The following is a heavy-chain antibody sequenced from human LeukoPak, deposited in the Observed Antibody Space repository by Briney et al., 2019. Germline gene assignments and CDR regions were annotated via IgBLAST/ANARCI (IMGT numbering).Heavy chain of an antibody. CDR1: GGSISSSNW. V-gene: IGHV4-4*02. J-gene: IGHJ6*03. Sequence: PSETLSLTCAVSGGSISSSNWWSWVRQPPGKGLEWIGEIYHSGSTNYNPSLKSRVTISVDKSKNQFSLKLSSVTAADTAVYYCARGGGSGSYWSYYYHYMDVWGKGTTVTVSS. CDR3: ARGGGSGSYWSYYYHYMDV. D-gene: IGHD3-10*01. CDR2: IYHSGST.